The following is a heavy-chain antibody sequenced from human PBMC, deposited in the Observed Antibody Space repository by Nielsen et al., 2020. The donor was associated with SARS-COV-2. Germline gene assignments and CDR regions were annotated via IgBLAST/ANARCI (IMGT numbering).Heavy chain of an antibody. V-gene: IGHV4-39*07. CDR1: GGSISSSSYY. Sequence: SETLSLTCTVSGGSISSSSYYWGWIRQPPGKGLEWIGSIYYSGSTYYNPSLKSRVTISVDTSKNQFSLKLSSVTAADTAVYYCARGGYPGLRGTFDYWGQGTLVTVSS. CDR3: ARGGYPGLRGTFDY. CDR2: IYYSGST. J-gene: IGHJ4*02. D-gene: IGHD4-17*01.